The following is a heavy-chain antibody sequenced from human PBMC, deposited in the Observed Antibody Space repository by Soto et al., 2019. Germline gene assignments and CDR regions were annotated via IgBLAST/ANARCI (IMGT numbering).Heavy chain of an antibody. D-gene: IGHD3-22*01. V-gene: IGHV1-24*01. J-gene: IGHJ6*02. CDR3: ARDWYYYDSSGYSKPVWYYYYGMDV. Sequence: GASVKVSCKVSGYTLTELSMHWVRQAPGKGLEWMGGFDPEDGETIYAQKFQGRVTMTEDTSTDTAYMELSSLRSEDTAVYYCARDWYYYDSSGYSKPVWYYYYGMDVWGQGTTVTVSS. CDR1: GYTLTELS. CDR2: FDPEDGET.